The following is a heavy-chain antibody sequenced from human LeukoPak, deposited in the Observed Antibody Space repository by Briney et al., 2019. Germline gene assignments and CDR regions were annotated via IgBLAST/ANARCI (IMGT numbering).Heavy chain of an antibody. CDR2: IKEDGSDK. CDR3: AKGYCIGGICYSNLDF. CDR1: GFTFSSYW. J-gene: IGHJ4*02. V-gene: IGHV3-7*05. D-gene: IGHD2-15*01. Sequence: GGSLRLSCAASGFTFSSYWMSWVRQAPGKGLEWVANIKEDGSDKYYVDSVKGRFTISRDNSKNTLYLQMNSLRAEDTAVYYCAKGYCIGGICYSNLDFWGQGTLATVSS.